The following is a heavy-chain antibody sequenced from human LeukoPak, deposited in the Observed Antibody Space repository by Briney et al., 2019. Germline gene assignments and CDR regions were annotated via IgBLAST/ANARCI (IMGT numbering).Heavy chain of an antibody. J-gene: IGHJ6*02. V-gene: IGHV4-34*01. CDR1: GGSISSGGYS. CDR2: INHSGST. Sequence: SETLSLTCAVSGGSISSGGYSWSWIRQPPGKGLEWIGEINHSGSTSYNPSLKSRVTISVDTSKNQFSLKLSSVTAADTAVYYCARGYKPGIAAAGTIPSADYYYYGMDVWGQGTTVTVSS. D-gene: IGHD6-13*01. CDR3: ARGYKPGIAAAGTIPSADYYYYGMDV.